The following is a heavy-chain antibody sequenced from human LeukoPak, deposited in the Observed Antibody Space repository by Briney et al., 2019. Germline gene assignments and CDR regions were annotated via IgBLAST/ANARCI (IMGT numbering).Heavy chain of an antibody. CDR1: GGSISSYY. D-gene: IGHD6-6*01. V-gene: IGHV4-59*01. J-gene: IGHJ4*02. CDR3: ARGSSSLFDY. CDR2: IYYSGST. Sequence: PSETPSLTCTVSGGSISSYYWSWIRQPPGKGLEWIGYIYYSGSTNYNPSLKSRITISVDTSKNQFSLKLSSVTAADTAVYYCARGSSSLFDYWGQGTLVTVSS.